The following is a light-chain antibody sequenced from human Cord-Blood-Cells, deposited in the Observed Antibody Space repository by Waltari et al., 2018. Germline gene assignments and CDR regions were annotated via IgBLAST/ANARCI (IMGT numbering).Light chain of an antibody. V-gene: IGLV1-40*01. CDR2: VNS. CDR1: SSNIGAGYD. J-gene: IGLJ1*01. CDR3: QSYDSSLSGNYV. Sequence: QSVLTQPPSVSGAPGQRVTISCTGSSSNIGAGYDVHWYQQLPGTAPKLLIYVNSNRPSGVPDRFSGSKSGTSASLAITGLQAEDEADYYCQSYDSSLSGNYVFGTGTKVTVL.